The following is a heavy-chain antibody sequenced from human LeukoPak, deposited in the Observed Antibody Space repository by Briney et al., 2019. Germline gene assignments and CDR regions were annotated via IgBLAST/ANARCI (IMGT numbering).Heavy chain of an antibody. CDR3: GKTTTGYSSGRYPGWPVDY. D-gene: IGHD6-19*01. V-gene: IGHV3-23*01. CDR1: GFTFNSYA. J-gene: IGHJ4*02. CDR2: IFGSGGSA. Sequence: PGGSLRLSCAASGFTFNSYAMYWVRQAPGKGLEWASGIFGSGGSAHYADSVKGRFTISRDNSKNTVYLQMDSLRVDDTAVYYCGKTTTGYSSGRYPGWPVDYWGQGTLVTVPS.